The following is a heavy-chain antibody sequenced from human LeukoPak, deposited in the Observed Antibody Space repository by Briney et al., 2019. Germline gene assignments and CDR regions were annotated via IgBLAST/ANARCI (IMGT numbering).Heavy chain of an antibody. V-gene: IGHV3-74*01. J-gene: IGHJ6*02. Sequence: PGGSLRLSCAASGFTFSSYWMHWVRHAPGKGLVWVSHINSDGSSTSYADSVKGRFTISRDNAKNTLYLQMNSLRAEDTAVYYCARPHYYDSSGYYPYYYYYGMDVWGQGTTVTVSS. CDR2: INSDGSST. D-gene: IGHD3-22*01. CDR3: ARPHYYDSSGYYPYYYYYGMDV. CDR1: GFTFSSYW.